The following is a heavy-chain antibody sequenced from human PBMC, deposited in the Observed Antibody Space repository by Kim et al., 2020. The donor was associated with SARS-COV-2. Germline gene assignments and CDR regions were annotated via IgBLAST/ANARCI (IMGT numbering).Heavy chain of an antibody. CDR3: TRAAYDRSGYSDY. J-gene: IGHJ4*02. V-gene: IGHV7-4-1*02. D-gene: IGHD3-22*01. Sequence: ASVKVSCKASGYTFSTYAIHWVRQAPGQGHEWVGWIDTNTGNPTYAQGFTGRFVFSLDTSVSTAYLQISSLEAEDTAIYYCTRAAYDRSGYSDYWGQGTL. CDR1: GYTFSTYA. CDR2: IDTNTGNP.